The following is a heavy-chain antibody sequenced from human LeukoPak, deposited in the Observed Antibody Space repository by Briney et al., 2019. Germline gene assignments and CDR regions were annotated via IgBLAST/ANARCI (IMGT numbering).Heavy chain of an antibody. D-gene: IGHD3-22*01. V-gene: IGHV4-38-2*01. CDR3: ARNSSGIHFDY. J-gene: IGHJ4*02. Sequence: PSETLSLTCAVSGYSISNTHYWGWIRQPPGKGLGWIGSIYNSGSTHYNPSLKSRVTISVDTSMNQFSLKLSSVTAADTAVYYCARNSSGIHFDYWGRRTLVTVSS. CDR1: GYSISNTHY. CDR2: IYNSGST.